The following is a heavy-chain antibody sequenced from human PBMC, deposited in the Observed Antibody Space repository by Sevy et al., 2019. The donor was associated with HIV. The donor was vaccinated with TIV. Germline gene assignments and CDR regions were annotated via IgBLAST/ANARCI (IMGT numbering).Heavy chain of an antibody. V-gene: IGHV3-30*02. CDR1: GFTFSYSG. CDR3: AKNTAAVGVGGFDY. Sequence: VGSLRLSCAASGFTFSYSGVHWVRQAPGKGLEWLTFIQFDGSSQYYADSVKGRFTILRDNSKNTLYLQMNSLRGDDTAVYYCAKNTAAVGVGGFDYWGQGALVTVSS. D-gene: IGHD2-8*01. CDR2: IQFDGSSQ. J-gene: IGHJ4*02.